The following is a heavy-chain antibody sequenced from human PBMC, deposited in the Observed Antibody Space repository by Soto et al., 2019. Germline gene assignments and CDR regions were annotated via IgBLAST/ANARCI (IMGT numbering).Heavy chain of an antibody. D-gene: IGHD1-26*01. CDR1: GFIFSNAW. CDR3: ITGLGESYSRFAY. CDR2: IKAKTDGGTT. J-gene: IGHJ4*02. V-gene: IGHV3-15*01. Sequence: GGSLRLSCAASGFIFSNAWMSWVRQAPGKGLEWVGRIKAKTDGGTTDYAAPVKGRFAISRDDSKNTLYLQMNSLETEDTAVYFCITGLGESYSRFAYRGQGTLVTVSS.